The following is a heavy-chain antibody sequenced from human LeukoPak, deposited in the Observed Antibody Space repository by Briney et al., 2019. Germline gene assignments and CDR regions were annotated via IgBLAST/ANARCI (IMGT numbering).Heavy chain of an antibody. CDR3: ARDGRDIVVVVAARWFDP. V-gene: IGHV1-46*01. CDR1: GCTFTSYY. Sequence: ASVKVSCKASGCTFTSYYMHWVRQAPGQGLEWMGIINPSGGSTSYAQKFQGRVTMTRDMSTSTVYMELSSLRSEDTAVYYCARDGRDIVVVVAARWFDPWGQGTLVTVSS. J-gene: IGHJ5*02. D-gene: IGHD2-15*01. CDR2: INPSGGST.